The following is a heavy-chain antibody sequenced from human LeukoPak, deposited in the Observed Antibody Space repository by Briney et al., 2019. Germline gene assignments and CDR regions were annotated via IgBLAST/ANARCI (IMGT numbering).Heavy chain of an antibody. D-gene: IGHD2-2*01. CDR2: ISSSSTYK. CDR3: ARGFRYCSRTSCSQVDY. V-gene: IGHV3-21*01. J-gene: IGHJ4*02. Sequence: GGSLRLSCAASGFTFNSYSMNWVRQAPGKGLEWISSISSSSTYKYYADSVKGRFTISRDNARNSLYLQMNSLRAEDTGVYYCARGFRYCSRTSCSQVDYWGQGTLVTVSS. CDR1: GFTFNSYS.